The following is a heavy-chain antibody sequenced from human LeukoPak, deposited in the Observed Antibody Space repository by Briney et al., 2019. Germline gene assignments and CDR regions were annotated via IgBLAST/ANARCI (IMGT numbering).Heavy chain of an antibody. D-gene: IGHD3-10*01. CDR3: ARGASMVRGVSNWFDP. J-gene: IGHJ5*02. CDR1: GYTFTSYY. Sequence: GSVKVSCKASGYTFTSYYMHWVRQATGQGLEWMGWMNPNSGNTGYAQKFQGRVTITRNTSISTAYMELSSLRSEDTAVYYCARGASMVRGVSNWFDPWGQGTLVTVSS. V-gene: IGHV1-8*03. CDR2: MNPNSGNT.